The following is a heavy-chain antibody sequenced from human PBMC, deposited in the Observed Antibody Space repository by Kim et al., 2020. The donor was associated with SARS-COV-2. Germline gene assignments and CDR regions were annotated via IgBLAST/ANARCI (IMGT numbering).Heavy chain of an antibody. D-gene: IGHD6-25*01. CDR1: GFTFTTSA. Sequence: GGSLRLSCADSGFTFTTSAVTWVRQTPGKGLEWVSSISGGTYYADSVRGRFTISRDNSKNTLYLQMNSLRGEDSAIYYCGTHVSYGSGWGGAFDIRGQGTRVTVSA. V-gene: IGHV3-23*01. CDR2: ISGGT. J-gene: IGHJ3*02. CDR3: GTHVSYGSGWGGAFDI.